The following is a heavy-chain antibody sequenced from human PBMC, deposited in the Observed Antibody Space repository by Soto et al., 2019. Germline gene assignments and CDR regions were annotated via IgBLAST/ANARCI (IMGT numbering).Heavy chain of an antibody. V-gene: IGHV1-18*01. CDR1: GYIFVNYG. CDR3: VMLDNYITPTPQDV. CDR2: ISPYTGNT. D-gene: IGHD2-2*03. J-gene: IGHJ6*02. Sequence: QVQLVQSGDEVKKPGASVKVSCKASGYIFVNYGIAWVRQAPGQGLEWMGWISPYTGNTHSATKVQGRLTMTTDTTASTAYMDLRSLTSEETAVYYCVMLDNYITPTPQDVCGQGTTVTVSS.